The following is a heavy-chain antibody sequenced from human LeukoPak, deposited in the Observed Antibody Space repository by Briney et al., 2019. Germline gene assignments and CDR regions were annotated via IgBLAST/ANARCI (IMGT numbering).Heavy chain of an antibody. CDR1: GFTFTGYI. D-gene: IGHD2-2*01. Sequence: ASVKVSCKTSGFTFTGYILHWVRQAPVQGLEWMGWLNPDSGGTNYAQKFQGRVTVTRDTSINTAYMELSRLTSDDTAVYYCARKVVTPADMLDFWGQGTLVTVSS. V-gene: IGHV1-2*02. CDR3: ARKVVTPADMLDF. J-gene: IGHJ4*02. CDR2: LNPDSGGT.